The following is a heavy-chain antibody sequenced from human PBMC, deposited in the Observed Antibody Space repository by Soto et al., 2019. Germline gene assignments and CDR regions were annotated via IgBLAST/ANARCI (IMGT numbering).Heavy chain of an antibody. D-gene: IGHD3-10*01. CDR3: VGGQYYFDY. J-gene: IGHJ4*02. Sequence: QVQLVESGGGVVQPGRSLRLSCAASGFPFSSYGMHWVREAPGKWLEWVAVIPYDGSNKYYAHSVKGRFTISRDNSASTLYLQMNSLSPEDTALYYCVGGQYYFDYRGQGTLVTVSP. CDR2: IPYDGSNK. CDR1: GFPFSSYG. V-gene: IGHV3-30*03.